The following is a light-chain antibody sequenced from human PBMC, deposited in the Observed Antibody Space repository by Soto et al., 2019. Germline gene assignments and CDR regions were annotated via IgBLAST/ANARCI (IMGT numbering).Light chain of an antibody. V-gene: IGLV1-47*01. CDR1: SSITDSY. Sequence: QSALAQPPSASGTPGQRVTISCSGSSSITDSYVYWYQQLPGTAPKLLIYRNNQRPSGVPDRFSGSKSGTSASLAISGLRSEDEADYFCAAWDDSLNTYGLANGTKVTVL. CDR3: AAWDDSLNTYG. CDR2: RNN. J-gene: IGLJ1*01.